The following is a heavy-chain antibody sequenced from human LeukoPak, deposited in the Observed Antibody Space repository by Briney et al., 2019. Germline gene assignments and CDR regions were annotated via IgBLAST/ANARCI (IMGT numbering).Heavy chain of an antibody. CDR2: ISSSGSTI. CDR1: GFTFSSYE. Sequence: PGGSLRLSCAASGFTFSSYEMNWVRQAPGKGLEWVSHISSSGSTIYYADSVKGRFTISRDNAKNSLYLQMNSLRAEDTAVYYCARYTRYSFDYWGQGTLVTVSS. D-gene: IGHD3-9*01. J-gene: IGHJ4*02. CDR3: ARYTRYSFDY. V-gene: IGHV3-48*03.